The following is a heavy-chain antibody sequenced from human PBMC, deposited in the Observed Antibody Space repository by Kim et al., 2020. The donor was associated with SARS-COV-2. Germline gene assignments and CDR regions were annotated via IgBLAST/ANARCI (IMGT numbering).Heavy chain of an antibody. CDR2: IIPIFGTA. V-gene: IGHV1-69*13. CDR1: GGTFSSYA. CDR3: ATVRYDILTEFDYYYYGMDV. Sequence: SVKVSCKASGGTFSSYAISWVRQAPGQGLEWMGGIIPIFGTANNAQKFQGRVTITADESTSTAYMELSSLRSEDTAVYYFATVRYDILTEFDYYYYGMDVWGQGTTVTVSS. J-gene: IGHJ6*02. D-gene: IGHD3-9*01.